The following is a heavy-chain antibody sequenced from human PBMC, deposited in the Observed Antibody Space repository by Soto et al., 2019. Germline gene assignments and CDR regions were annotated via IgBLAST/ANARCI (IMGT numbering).Heavy chain of an antibody. CDR3: AKDRGLTYYYDSSGSPVFDY. V-gene: IGHV3-23*01. Sequence: LRLSPAASGCTFSSYAMSWVRQAPGKGLEWVSTISGSGGITYYADSVKGRFTISRDNSKNTLYLQMNSLRAEDTAVYYCAKDRGLTYYYDSSGSPVFDYWGQGTLVTVSS. CDR2: ISGSGGIT. J-gene: IGHJ4*02. D-gene: IGHD3-22*01. CDR1: GCTFSSYA.